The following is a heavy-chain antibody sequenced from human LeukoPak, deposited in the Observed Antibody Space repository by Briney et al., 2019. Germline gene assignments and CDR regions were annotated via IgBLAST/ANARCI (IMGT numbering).Heavy chain of an antibody. Sequence: PSETLSLTCAVYGGSFSGYYWSWIRQPPGKGLEWIGEINHSGSTNYNPSLKSRVTMSVDTSKNQFSLKLSSVTAADTAVYYCARHTTLRWYYFDYWGQGTLVTVSS. CDR1: GGSFSGYY. V-gene: IGHV4-34*01. D-gene: IGHD1-1*01. J-gene: IGHJ4*02. CDR2: INHSGST. CDR3: ARHTTLRWYYFDY.